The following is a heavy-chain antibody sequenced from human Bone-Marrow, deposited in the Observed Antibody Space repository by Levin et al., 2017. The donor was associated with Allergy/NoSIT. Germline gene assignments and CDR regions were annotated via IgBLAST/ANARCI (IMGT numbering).Heavy chain of an antibody. J-gene: IGHJ3*02. CDR1: GFTFADYA. D-gene: IGHD4-17*01. CDR3: TRDSYGRMPPYTFDI. CDR2: IGGKGHDGTM. Sequence: GGSLRLSCTASGFTFADYAMAWFRQAPGQGLEWVGFIGGKGHDGTMDYAASVRGRFTISRDDSKSIAYLQMNSLKIEDTAVYYCTRDSYGRMPPYTFDIWGQGTTVTVSS. V-gene: IGHV3-49*03.